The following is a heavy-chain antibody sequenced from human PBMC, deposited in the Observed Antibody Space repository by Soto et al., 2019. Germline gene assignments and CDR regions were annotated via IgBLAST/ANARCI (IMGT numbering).Heavy chain of an antibody. CDR2: MNPNSGNT. CDR3: ARLYCTNGVCRGWFDP. D-gene: IGHD2-8*01. J-gene: IGHJ5*02. Sequence: ASVKVSCKASGYTFTSYDINWVRQATGQGLEWMGWMNPNSGNTGYAQKFQGRVTMTRNTSISTAYMELSSLRSDDTAVYYCARLYCTNGVCRGWFDPWGQGTLVTVSS. CDR1: GYTFTSYD. V-gene: IGHV1-8*01.